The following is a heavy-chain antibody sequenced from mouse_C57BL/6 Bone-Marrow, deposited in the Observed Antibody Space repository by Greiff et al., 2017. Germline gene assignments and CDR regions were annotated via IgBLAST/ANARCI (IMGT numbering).Heavy chain of an antibody. CDR3: AKRQLGAWFAY. CDR2: INPSSGYT. V-gene: IGHV1-7*01. J-gene: IGHJ3*01. Sequence: VQLQQSGAELAKPGASVKLSCKASGYTFTSYWMHWVKQRPGQGLEWFGYINPSSGYTKYNQKFKDKATLTADKSASTAYMQLSSLTYEDSAVYYCAKRQLGAWFAYWGQGTLVTVSA. CDR1: GYTFTSYW. D-gene: IGHD3-1*01.